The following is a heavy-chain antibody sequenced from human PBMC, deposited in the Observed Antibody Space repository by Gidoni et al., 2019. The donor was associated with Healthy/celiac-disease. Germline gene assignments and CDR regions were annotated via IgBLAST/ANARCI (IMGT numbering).Heavy chain of an antibody. Sequence: EVQLVESGGGLVQPGGSLRLSCAASGFTFSSYWMSWVRQAPGKGLEWVANIKQDGSEKYYVDSVKGRFTISRDNAKNSLYLQMNSLRAEDTAVYYCARAPPYSSGWYGENYFDYWGQGTLVTVSS. D-gene: IGHD6-19*01. CDR1: GFTFSSYW. CDR2: IKQDGSEK. J-gene: IGHJ4*02. V-gene: IGHV3-7*01. CDR3: ARAPPYSSGWYGENYFDY.